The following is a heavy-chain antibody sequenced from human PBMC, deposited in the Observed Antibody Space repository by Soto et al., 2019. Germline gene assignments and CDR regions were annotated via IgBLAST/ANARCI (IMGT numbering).Heavy chain of an antibody. CDR2: INHSGST. D-gene: IGHD3-3*01. CDR1: GGSFSGYY. Sequence: QVQLQQWGAGLLKPSETLSLTCAVYGGSFSGYYWSWIRQPPGKGLEWIGEINHSGSTNYNPSLKSRVTISVDTSKNQFSLKLSSVTAADTAVYYCARGLYDFWSGWPRNWFDPWGQGTLVTVSS. V-gene: IGHV4-34*01. CDR3: ARGLYDFWSGWPRNWFDP. J-gene: IGHJ5*02.